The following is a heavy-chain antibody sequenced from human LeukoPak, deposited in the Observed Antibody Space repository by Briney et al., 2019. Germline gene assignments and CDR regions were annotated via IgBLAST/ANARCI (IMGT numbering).Heavy chain of an antibody. J-gene: IGHJ3*02. CDR2: IKQDGSEK. D-gene: IGHD2-2*01. V-gene: IGHV3-7*02. CDR1: GLTFSRHW. Sequence: GGSLRLSCVASGLTFSRHWMNWVRQAPGKGLEWVANIKQDGSEKYCVDSVKGRFTISRDNAKNSVYLQVSSLRVEDTAVYYCVASTMPAAFDIWGQGTMVTVS. CDR3: VASTMPAAFDI.